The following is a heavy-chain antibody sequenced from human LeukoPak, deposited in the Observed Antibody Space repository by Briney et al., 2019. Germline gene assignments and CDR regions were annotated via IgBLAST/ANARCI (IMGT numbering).Heavy chain of an antibody. CDR1: GGSISSGSYY. CDR2: IYTSGST. V-gene: IGHV4-61*02. CDR3: ARDSMVRGVD. J-gene: IGHJ4*02. Sequence: SHTLSLTCTVSGGSISSGSYYWSWIRQPAGKGLEWIGRIYTSGSTNYNPSLKSRVTISVDTSKNQFSLKLSSVTAADTAVYYCARDSMVRGVDWGQGTLVTVSS. D-gene: IGHD3-10*01.